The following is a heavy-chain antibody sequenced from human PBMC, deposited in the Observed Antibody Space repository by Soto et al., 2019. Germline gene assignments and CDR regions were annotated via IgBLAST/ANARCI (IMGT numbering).Heavy chain of an antibody. J-gene: IGHJ5*02. CDR1: GGSLNNYY. CDR3: ARKLRFLGGNWLAP. Sequence: SETLSLTCAVYGGSLNNYYWNWIRQPPGKGLEWIGEINHSGSTNYSPSLESRVTISVDTPKNQFSLKLTSVTAADTAVYYCARKLRFLGGNWLAPWGQGTLVTVS. V-gene: IGHV4-34*01. CDR2: INHSGST. D-gene: IGHD3-3*01.